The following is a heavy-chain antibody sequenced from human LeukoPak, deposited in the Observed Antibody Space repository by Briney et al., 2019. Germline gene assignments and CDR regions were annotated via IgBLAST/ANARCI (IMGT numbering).Heavy chain of an antibody. V-gene: IGHV3-53*04. J-gene: IGHJ6*02. CDR2: IYSGGST. Sequence: GGSLRLSCAASGFTVSNNFMSWVRQAAGRGLEWVSVIYSGGSTYYADSVKGRFTISRHNSKNTLYLQMNSLRAEDTAVYYCARDPGFGGIEVAGSYYGLDVWGQGTTVTVSS. CDR3: ARDPGFGGIEVAGSYYGLDV. D-gene: IGHD6-19*01. CDR1: GFTVSNNF.